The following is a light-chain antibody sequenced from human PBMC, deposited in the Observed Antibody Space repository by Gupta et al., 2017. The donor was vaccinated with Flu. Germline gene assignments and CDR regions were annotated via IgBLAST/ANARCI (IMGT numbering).Light chain of an antibody. Sequence: SPLTPPASSSASPGQSITISCTGTSSDVGGYNYVSWYQQHPGKAPKLMIYDVSNRPSGVSNRFSGSKSGNTASLTISGLQAEDEADYYCSSYTGSSDWVFGGGTKLTVL. CDR3: SSYTGSSDWV. CDR2: DVS. CDR1: SSDVGGYNY. V-gene: IGLV2-14*01. J-gene: IGLJ3*02.